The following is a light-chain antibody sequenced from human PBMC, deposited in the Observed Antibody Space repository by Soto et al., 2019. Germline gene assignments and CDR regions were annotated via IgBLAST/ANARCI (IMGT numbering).Light chain of an antibody. CDR1: QTVHSN. CDR3: HQYNDWPVYT. J-gene: IGKJ2*01. CDR2: AAT. Sequence: EIVMTQSPANLSVSPGGRATLSCRAGQTVHSNLAWYQHKSGQAPRLLIYAATTRATGIPARISGSGSGTEFTLTITSLQSEDSAVYFCHQYNDWPVYTFGPGTKLEIK. V-gene: IGKV3-15*01.